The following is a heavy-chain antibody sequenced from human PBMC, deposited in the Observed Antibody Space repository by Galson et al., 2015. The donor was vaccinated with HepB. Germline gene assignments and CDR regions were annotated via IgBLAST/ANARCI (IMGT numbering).Heavy chain of an antibody. D-gene: IGHD3-16*02. CDR1: GYTFTGYY. J-gene: IGHJ4*02. CDR3: ARCSERLGELSTFDY. V-gene: IGHV1-2*02. CDR2: INPNSGGT. Sequence: SVKVSCKASGYTFTGYYMHWVRQAPGQGLEWMGWINPNSGGTNYAQKFQGRVTMTRDTSISTAYMELRSLRSDDTAVYYCARCSERLGELSTFDYWGQGTLVTVSS.